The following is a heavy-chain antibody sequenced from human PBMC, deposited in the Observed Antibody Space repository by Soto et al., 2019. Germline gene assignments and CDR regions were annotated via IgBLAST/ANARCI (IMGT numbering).Heavy chain of an antibody. D-gene: IGHD3-22*01. CDR1: GYSFAGYW. V-gene: IGHV5-10-1*01. J-gene: IGHJ4*02. Sequence: GESLKISCKGSGYSFAGYWITWVRQKPGKGLEWMGRIDPSDSQTYYSPSLRGHVTISVTKSITTVFLQWSSLRASDTAMYYCARQIYDSDTGPNFQYYFDSWGQGTPVTVSS. CDR2: IDPSDSQT. CDR3: ARQIYDSDTGPNFQYYFDS.